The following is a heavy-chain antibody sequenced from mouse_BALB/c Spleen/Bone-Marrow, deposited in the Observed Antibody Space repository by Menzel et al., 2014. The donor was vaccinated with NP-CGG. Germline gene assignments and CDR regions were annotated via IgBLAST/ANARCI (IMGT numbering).Heavy chain of an antibody. CDR1: GYAFTNYW. Sequence: VKLVESGAELVRPGTSVKISCKASGYAFTNYWLDWVEQRPGHGLEWIGDIYPGSGNTYFNEKFKGKATLTADKSSSTAYMQLSSLTSEDSAVYFCARPQFISGRYYAMDYWGQGTSVTVSS. CDR3: ARPQFISGRYYAMDY. CDR2: IYPGSGNT. D-gene: IGHD1-2*01. V-gene: IGHV1-63*01. J-gene: IGHJ4*01.